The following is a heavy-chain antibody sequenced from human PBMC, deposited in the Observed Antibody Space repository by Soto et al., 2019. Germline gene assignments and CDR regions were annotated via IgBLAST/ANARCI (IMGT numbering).Heavy chain of an antibody. CDR3: ARGRYYDVLTGPDS. D-gene: IGHD3-9*01. J-gene: IGHJ5*01. V-gene: IGHV1-18*01. Sequence: ASVKVSCKASGYTFSSYGVTWVRQAPGQGLEWMGWISAYSGGTKSAQKYQDRVTMTTDTATNTAYMELRSLRSDDTAVYYCARGRYYDVLTGPDSWGQGTLVTVSS. CDR2: ISAYSGGT. CDR1: GYTFSSYG.